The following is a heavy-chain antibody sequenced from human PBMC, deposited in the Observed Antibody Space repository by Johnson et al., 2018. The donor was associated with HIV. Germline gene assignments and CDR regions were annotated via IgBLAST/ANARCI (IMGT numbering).Heavy chain of an antibody. CDR3: AREGRYCVVGVCYCSFDM. Sequence: VQLVESGGGVVRPGESLRLSCAASGFTFDDYDMKWVRQAPGKGLEWVSGINWNGGRTDYADSVKGRCTISRDNAKKSRYLQMNSLRAEDTALYYCAREGRYCVVGVCYCSFDMWGQGTMVTISS. D-gene: IGHD2-8*02. J-gene: IGHJ3*02. V-gene: IGHV3-20*04. CDR1: GFTFDDYD. CDR2: INWNGGRT.